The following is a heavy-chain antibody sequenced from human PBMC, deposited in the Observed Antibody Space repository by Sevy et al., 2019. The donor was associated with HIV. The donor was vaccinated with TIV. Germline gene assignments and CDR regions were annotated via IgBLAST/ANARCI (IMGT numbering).Heavy chain of an antibody. CDR2: INPSGGST. CDR3: ARGGYYDSSGYYQDAFDI. V-gene: IGHV1-46*01. CDR1: GYTFTSYY. Sequence: ASVKVSCKASGYTFTSYYMHWVRQAPGQVLEWMGIINPSGGSTSYAQKFQGRVTMTRDTSTSTVYMELSSLRSEDTAVYYCARGGYYDSSGYYQDAFDIWGQGTMVTVSS. J-gene: IGHJ3*02. D-gene: IGHD3-22*01.